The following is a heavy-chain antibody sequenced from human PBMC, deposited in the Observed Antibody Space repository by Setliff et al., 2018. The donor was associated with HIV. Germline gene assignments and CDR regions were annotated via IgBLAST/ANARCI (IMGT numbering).Heavy chain of an antibody. V-gene: IGHV4-59*01. CDR3: ARAYDYSNYFHYYMDV. D-gene: IGHD4-4*01. J-gene: IGHJ6*03. CDR1: GGSIVRYY. Sequence: SETLSLTCTVSGGSIVRYYWTWIRQPPGKGLEWIGYIYYSGSTNYNPSLKSRVTVSVDTSKNHFSLKLSSVTAADTAVYYCARAYDYSNYFHYYMDVWGKGTTVTVSS. CDR2: IYYSGST.